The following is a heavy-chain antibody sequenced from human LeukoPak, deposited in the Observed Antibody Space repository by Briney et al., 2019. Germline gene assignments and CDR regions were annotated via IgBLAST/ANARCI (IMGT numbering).Heavy chain of an antibody. CDR2: ISAYNGNT. CDR3: ARAAYYYDSSGYYPE. Sequence: ASVKVSCKASGYTFTSYGISWVGQAPGQGLEWMGWISAYNGNTNYAQKLQGRVTMTTDTSTSTAYMELRSLRSDDTAVYYCARAAYYYDSSGYYPEWGQGTLVTVSS. J-gene: IGHJ4*02. V-gene: IGHV1-18*01. CDR1: GYTFTSYG. D-gene: IGHD3-22*01.